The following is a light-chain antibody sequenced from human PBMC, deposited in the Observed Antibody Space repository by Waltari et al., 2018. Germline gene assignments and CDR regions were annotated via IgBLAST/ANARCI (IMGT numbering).Light chain of an antibody. CDR1: QYISSY. CDR3: QQFYSTPYT. V-gene: IGKV1-39*01. J-gene: IGKJ2*01. CDR2: DAS. Sequence: DIQMTQSPSSLSASVGDRVTITCRASQYISSYLNWYRQKPGKAPNLLTYDASSLQSGVPDRFSGSGSGTDFTLTISSLQAEDVAVYYCQQFYSTPYTFGQGTKLEIK.